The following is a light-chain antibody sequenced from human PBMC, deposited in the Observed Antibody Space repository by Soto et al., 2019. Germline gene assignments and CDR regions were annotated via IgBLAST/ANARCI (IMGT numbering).Light chain of an antibody. J-gene: IGLJ2*01. CDR1: SSDVDTYKY. CDR3: CSYAGSTTRVL. V-gene: IGLV2-14*01. Sequence: QSALTQPASVSGSPGQSIIISCTGTSSDVDTYKYVSWYQQHPGKAPKLMIYEVSHRPSGVSVRFSGSKSGNTASLTISGLQAEDEADYYCCSYAGSTTRVLFGGGTKLTVL. CDR2: EVS.